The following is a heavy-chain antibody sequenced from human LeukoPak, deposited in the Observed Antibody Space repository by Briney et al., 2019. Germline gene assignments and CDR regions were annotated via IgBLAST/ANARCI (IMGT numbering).Heavy chain of an antibody. D-gene: IGHD3-10*01. CDR3: ARHYYYGSGSYYIPYFDY. CDR2: IIPIFGTA. Sequence: SVKVSCRASGGTFSSYAISWVRQAPGQGLEWMGRIIPIFGTANYAQKFQGRVTITTDESTSTAYMELSSLRSEDTAVYYCARHYYYGSGSYYIPYFDYWGQGTLVTVSS. J-gene: IGHJ4*02. V-gene: IGHV1-69*05. CDR1: GGTFSSYA.